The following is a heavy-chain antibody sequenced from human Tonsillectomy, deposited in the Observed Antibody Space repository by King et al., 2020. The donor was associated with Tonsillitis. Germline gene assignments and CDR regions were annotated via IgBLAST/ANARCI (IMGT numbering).Heavy chain of an antibody. D-gene: IGHD3-10*01. Sequence: VQLVESGGGLVKPGGSLRLSCAASGLSFSTHSINWVRQAPGKGLEWVSCISSSSTFIFYADSVRGRFTISRDNAKKSLYLQMNSLRPEDTAVYYCVRGGGGASKDAFDIWGQGTIVTVSS. CDR3: VRGGGGASKDAFDI. CDR2: ISSSSTFI. J-gene: IGHJ3*02. V-gene: IGHV3-21*02. CDR1: GLSFSTHS.